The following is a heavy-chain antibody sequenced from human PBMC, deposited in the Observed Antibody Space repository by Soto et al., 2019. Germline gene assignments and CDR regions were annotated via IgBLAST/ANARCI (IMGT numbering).Heavy chain of an antibody. V-gene: IGHV1-69*13. J-gene: IGHJ3*02. CDR3: ARAFDYHDAFDI. CDR2: IIPIFGTA. CDR1: GGTFSSYA. D-gene: IGHD3-10*01. Sequence: ASVKVSCKASGGTFSSYAMSWVRQAPGQGLEWMGGIIPIFGTANYAQKFQGRVTITADESTSTAYMELSSLRSEDTAVYYCARAFDYHDAFDIWGQGTMVTVSS.